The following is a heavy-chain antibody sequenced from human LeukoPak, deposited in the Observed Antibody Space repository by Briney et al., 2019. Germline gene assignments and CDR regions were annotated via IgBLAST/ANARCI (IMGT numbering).Heavy chain of an antibody. J-gene: IGHJ4*02. CDR1: GGSFSGYY. D-gene: IGHD7-27*01. CDR3: ARDELGIGYFDY. Sequence: SETLSLTCAVYGGSFSGYYWSWIRQPPGKGLEWIGEINHSGSTNYNPSLKSRVTISVDTSKNQFSLKLSSVTAADTAVYYCARDELGIGYFDYWGQGTLVTVSS. CDR2: INHSGST. V-gene: IGHV4-34*01.